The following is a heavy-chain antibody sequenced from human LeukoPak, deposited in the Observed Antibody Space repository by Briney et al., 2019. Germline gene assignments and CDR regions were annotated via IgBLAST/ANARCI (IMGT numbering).Heavy chain of an antibody. D-gene: IGHD3-10*01. V-gene: IGHV3-23*01. CDR3: AKRGVVIRVFLVGFHKEAYYFDS. J-gene: IGHJ4*02. Sequence: GGSLRLSCAVSGITLSNYGMSWVRQAPGKGLEWVAGISDSGGRTNYADSVKGRFTISRDNPKNTLYLQMNSLRAEDTAVYFCAKRGVVIRVFLVGFHKEAYYFDSWGQGALVTVSS. CDR2: ISDSGGRT. CDR1: GITLSNYG.